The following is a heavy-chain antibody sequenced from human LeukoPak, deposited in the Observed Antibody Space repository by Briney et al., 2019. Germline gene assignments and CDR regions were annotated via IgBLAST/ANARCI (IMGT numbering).Heavy chain of an antibody. J-gene: IGHJ5*02. CDR3: ARAPMVRGVITYNWFDP. Sequence: SQILSLTCTVSGGSISSGDYYWSWIRQPPGKGLEWIGYIYYSGSTYYNPSLKSRVTISVDTSKNQFSLKLSSVTAADTAVYYCARAPMVRGVITYNWFDPWGQGTLVTVSS. D-gene: IGHD3-10*01. CDR1: GGSISSGDYY. CDR2: IYYSGST. V-gene: IGHV4-30-4*01.